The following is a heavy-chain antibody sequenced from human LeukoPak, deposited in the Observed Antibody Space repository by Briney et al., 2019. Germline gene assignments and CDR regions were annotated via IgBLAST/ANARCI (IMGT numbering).Heavy chain of an antibody. CDR3: AKDGYQLLSTAAFDY. J-gene: IGHJ4*02. CDR2: ISGSGGST. Sequence: PGGSLRLSCAASGFTFSSYGMSWVRQAPGKGLEWVSAISGSGGSTYYADSVKGRFTISRDNSKNTLYLQMNSLRAEDTAVYYCAKDGYQLLSTAAFDYWGQGTLVTVSS. D-gene: IGHD2-2*01. V-gene: IGHV3-23*01. CDR1: GFTFSSYG.